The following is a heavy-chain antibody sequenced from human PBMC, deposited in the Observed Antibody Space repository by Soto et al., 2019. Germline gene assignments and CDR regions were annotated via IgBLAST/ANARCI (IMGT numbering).Heavy chain of an antibody. CDR2: ISAYNGNT. D-gene: IGHD4-17*01. V-gene: IGHV1-18*01. J-gene: IGHJ6*03. CDR3: ARVGPSPMTTVIRWYMDV. CDR1: GYTFTSYG. Sequence: QVQLVQSGAEVKKPGASVKVSCKASGYTFTSYGISWVRQAPGQGLEWMGWISAYNGNTNYAQKLQGRVTMTTDTSTSTAYMELRSPRSDDTAVYYCARVGPSPMTTVIRWYMDVWGKGTTVTVSS.